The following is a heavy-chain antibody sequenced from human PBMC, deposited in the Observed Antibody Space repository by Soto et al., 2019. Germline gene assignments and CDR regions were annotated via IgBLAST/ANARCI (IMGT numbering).Heavy chain of an antibody. CDR3: ASHYYYYMDV. CDR2: INHSGST. V-gene: IGHV4-34*01. Sequence: QVQLQQWGAGLLKPSETLSLTCAVYGGSFSGYYWSWIRQPPGKGLEWIGEINHSGSTNYNPSLKSRGIISVDTSKNQFSLKLSSVTAADTAVYYCASHYYYYMDVWGKGTPVTVSS. J-gene: IGHJ6*03. CDR1: GGSFSGYY.